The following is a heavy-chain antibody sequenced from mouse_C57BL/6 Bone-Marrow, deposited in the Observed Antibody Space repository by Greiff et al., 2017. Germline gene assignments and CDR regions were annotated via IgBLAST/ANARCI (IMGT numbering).Heavy chain of an antibody. Sequence: QVQLQQPGAELVRPGSSVKLSCKASGYTFTSYWMHWVQQRPIQGLEWIGNIDPSDSDTHYTQKFKDKITLTVDKSSSTAYMQLSSLTSEDSAVYDCARYDYDRYYAMDYWGQGTSVTVSA. J-gene: IGHJ4*01. D-gene: IGHD2-4*01. CDR3: ARYDYDRYYAMDY. CDR2: IDPSDSDT. CDR1: GYTFTSYW. V-gene: IGHV1-52*01.